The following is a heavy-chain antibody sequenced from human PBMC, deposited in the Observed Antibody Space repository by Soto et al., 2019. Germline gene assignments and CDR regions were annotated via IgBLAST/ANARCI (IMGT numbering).Heavy chain of an antibody. Sequence: PSETLSLTCAVYGGSFSGYYWSWIRQPPGKGLEWIGEINHSGSTNYNPSLKSRVTISVDTSKNQFSLKLSSVTAADTAVYYCGRGLRGPVYSFYMDVWGKGTTVTVSS. CDR3: GRGLRGPVYSFYMDV. V-gene: IGHV4-34*01. CDR2: INHSGST. D-gene: IGHD5-12*01. CDR1: GGSFSGYY. J-gene: IGHJ6*03.